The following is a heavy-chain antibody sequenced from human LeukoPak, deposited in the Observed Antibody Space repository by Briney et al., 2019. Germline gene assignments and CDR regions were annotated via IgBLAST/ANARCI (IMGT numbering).Heavy chain of an antibody. CDR1: EFSFSNSD. J-gene: IGHJ6*02. Sequence: GGSLRLSCVASEFSFSNSDMSWVRQAPGKGLEWVALISYVGNNTYYADSVKGRFTISRDNSKNTLFLQMNSLRAEDTAVYYCARAPATITNYYYGMDVWGQGTTVTVSS. CDR3: ARAPATITNYYYGMDV. D-gene: IGHD5-12*01. CDR2: ISYVGNNT. V-gene: IGHV3-30*03.